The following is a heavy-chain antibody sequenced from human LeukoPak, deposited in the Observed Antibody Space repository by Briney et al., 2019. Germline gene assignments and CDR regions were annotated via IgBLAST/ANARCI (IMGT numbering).Heavy chain of an antibody. CDR1: GGSFSGYY. CDR2: IYYSGST. V-gene: IGHV4-59*08. D-gene: IGHD6-19*01. Sequence: SETLSLTCAVYGGSFSGYYWSWIRQPPRKGLEWIGYIYYSGSTNYNPSLKSRVTISVDTSKNQFSLKLSSVTAADTAVYYCARHPYSSGWYDYYFDYWGQGTLVTVSS. CDR3: ARHPYSSGWYDYYFDY. J-gene: IGHJ4*02.